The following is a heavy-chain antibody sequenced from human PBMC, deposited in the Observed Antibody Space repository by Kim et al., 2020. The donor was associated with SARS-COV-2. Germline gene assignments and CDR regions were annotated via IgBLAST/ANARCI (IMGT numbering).Heavy chain of an antibody. V-gene: IGHV3-7*05. Sequence: GGSLRLSCEASGFTFSNYWMSWVRQAPGKGLEWVANIKQDGGEKHYVASVKGRFTISRDDAKNSLYLQMSSLGAEDTAVYYCAGGIAAALYWGQGTLVT. CDR1: GFTFSNYW. D-gene: IGHD6-13*01. CDR3: AGGIAAALY. CDR2: IKQDGGEK. J-gene: IGHJ4*02.